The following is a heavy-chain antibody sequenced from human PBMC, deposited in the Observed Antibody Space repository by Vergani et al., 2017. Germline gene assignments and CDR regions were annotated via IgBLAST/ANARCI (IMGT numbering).Heavy chain of an antibody. J-gene: IGHJ3*02. V-gene: IGHV1-58*02. Sequence: QMQLVQSGPEVKKPGTSVKVSCKASGFTFTSSAMQWVRQARGQRLEWIGWIVVGSGNTNYAQKFQERVTITRDMSTSTAYMELSSLRSEDTAVYYCATDSGHSSGAPGSDAFDIWGQGTMVTVSS. CDR2: IVVGSGNT. CDR3: ATDSGHSSGAPGSDAFDI. D-gene: IGHD3-22*01. CDR1: GFTFTSSA.